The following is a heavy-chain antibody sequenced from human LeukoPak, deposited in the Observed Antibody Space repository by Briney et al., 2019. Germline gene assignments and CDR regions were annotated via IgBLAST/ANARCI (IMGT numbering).Heavy chain of an antibody. D-gene: IGHD3-10*01. J-gene: IGHJ5*02. V-gene: IGHV4-34*01. CDR1: GGSFSGYY. CDR2: INHSGST. Sequence: SETLSLTCAVYGGSFSGYYWSWIRQPPGKGLEWIGEINHSGSTNYNPSLKSRVTISVDTSKNQFSLKLSSVTAADTAVHYCARGFGSGSYLDWFDPWGQGTLVTVSS. CDR3: ARGFGSGSYLDWFDP.